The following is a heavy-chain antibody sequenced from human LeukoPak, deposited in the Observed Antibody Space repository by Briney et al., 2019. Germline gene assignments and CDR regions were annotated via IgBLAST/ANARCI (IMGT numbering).Heavy chain of an antibody. D-gene: IGHD2-2*01. CDR2: INPSAGNT. CDR1: GYTFTNYY. Sequence: GASVKVSCKASGYTFTNYYIHWVRQAPGQGLEWMGIINPSAGNTNYAQNFQGRVTMTRDTSTSTAYMELSSLRSEDTAVYYCARVRNLQRQLLWGGGYYYYMDVWGKGTTVTVSS. J-gene: IGHJ6*03. CDR3: ARVRNLQRQLLWGGGYYYYMDV. V-gene: IGHV1-46*01.